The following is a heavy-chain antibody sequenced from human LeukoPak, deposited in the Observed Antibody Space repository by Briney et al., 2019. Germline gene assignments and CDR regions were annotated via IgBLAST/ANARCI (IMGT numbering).Heavy chain of an antibody. CDR1: GFIFSSYA. Sequence: PGGTLRLSCAASGFIFSSYAMHWVRQAPGKGLEWVAIISYDGSNIYYADSVKGRFTISRDNSKNTLYLQMNSLTAEDTAVYYCARDRDWELPKYYFDYWGQGTLVTVSS. CDR2: ISYDGSNI. V-gene: IGHV3-30*04. CDR3: ARDRDWELPKYYFDY. D-gene: IGHD1-26*01. J-gene: IGHJ4*02.